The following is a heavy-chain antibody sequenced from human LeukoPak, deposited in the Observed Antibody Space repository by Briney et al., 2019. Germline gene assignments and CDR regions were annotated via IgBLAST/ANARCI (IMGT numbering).Heavy chain of an antibody. CDR2: ISNGGTT. Sequence: GGSLRLSCVASGFTVGNNHLSWVRQAPGKGLKWVSIISNGGTTYYADSVKGRFTISRDNSKNTLYLQMNSLRAEDTAVYYCARDSRSGGVLDYWGQGTLVTVSS. CDR3: ARDSRSGGVLDY. D-gene: IGHD2-15*01. V-gene: IGHV3-66*01. CDR1: GFTVGNNH. J-gene: IGHJ4*02.